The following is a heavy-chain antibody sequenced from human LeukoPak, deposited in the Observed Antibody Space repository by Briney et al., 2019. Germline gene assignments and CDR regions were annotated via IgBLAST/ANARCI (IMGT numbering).Heavy chain of an antibody. V-gene: IGHV1-46*01. CDR1: VYTFTSYY. Sequence: ASVKVSCRASVYTFTSYYMHWVRQAPGQGLEWMGIINPSGGSTSYAQKFQGRVTMTRDTSTSTVYMELSSLRSEDTAVYYCARGSVSGVGYYYYYMDVWGKGTTVTVSS. CDR3: ARGSVSGVGYYYYYMDV. J-gene: IGHJ6*03. CDR2: INPSGGST. D-gene: IGHD2-8*01.